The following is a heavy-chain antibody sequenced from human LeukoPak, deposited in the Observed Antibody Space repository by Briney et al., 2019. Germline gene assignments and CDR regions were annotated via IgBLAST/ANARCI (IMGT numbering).Heavy chain of an antibody. CDR1: GFTFSNYG. D-gene: IGHD6-13*01. Sequence: PGGSLRLSCAASGFTFSNYGMHCVRQAPGKGLEWVAGISEDGINKYYADSVKARFTISRDNSNNTLFLQMNNLRADDTAVYYCAKDRETTASGTFDYWGQGAPVTVSS. CDR2: ISEDGINK. J-gene: IGHJ4*02. V-gene: IGHV3-30*18. CDR3: AKDRETTASGTFDY.